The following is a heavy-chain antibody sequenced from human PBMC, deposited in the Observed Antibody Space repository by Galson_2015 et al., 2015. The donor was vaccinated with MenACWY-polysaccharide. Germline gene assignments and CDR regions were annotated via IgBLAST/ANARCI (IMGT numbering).Heavy chain of an antibody. D-gene: IGHD4-11*01. V-gene: IGHV1-2*02. Sequence: SVKVSCKASGYTFIGYYMHWVRQAPGQGLEWMGWINPNNGGTDFARKFRGRITMTRDTSISTAYMELNRLTSDDTAVYYCAREQDSRSLDYWGQGTLDTVSS. CDR3: AREQDSRSLDY. CDR2: INPNNGGT. CDR1: GYTFIGYY. J-gene: IGHJ4*02.